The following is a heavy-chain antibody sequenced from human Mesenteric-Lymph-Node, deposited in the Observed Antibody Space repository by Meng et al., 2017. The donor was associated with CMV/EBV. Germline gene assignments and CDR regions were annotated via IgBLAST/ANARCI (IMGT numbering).Heavy chain of an antibody. V-gene: IGHV2-5*02. CDR3: VRFQSYDIFNAYYSDWFDP. CDR1: LSTRGVG. D-gene: IGHD3-9*01. J-gene: IGHJ5*02. Sequence: LSTRGVGVGWIRQPPGKALEWLAVIYWDDDKRYRPSLKNRLIITKDPSINQVVLKMSNMDPVDSATYYCVRFQSYDIFNAYYSDWFDPWGQGTLVTVSS. CDR2: IYWDDDK.